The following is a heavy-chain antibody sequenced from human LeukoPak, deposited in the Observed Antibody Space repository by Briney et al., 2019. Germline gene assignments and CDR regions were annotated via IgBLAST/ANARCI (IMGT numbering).Heavy chain of an antibody. D-gene: IGHD5-18*01. CDR3: ARVDAAMVVTLDI. V-gene: IGHV3-7*05. CDR1: GFTFNSYW. J-gene: IGHJ3*02. CDR2: IKQDGSVK. Sequence: GGSLRLSCAASGFTFNSYWMSWVRQAPGKGLEWVANIKQDGSVKYFVDSVKGRFTISRDNAKNSQYLQMNSLRAEDTAVYYCARVDAAMVVTLDIWGQGTMVTVSS.